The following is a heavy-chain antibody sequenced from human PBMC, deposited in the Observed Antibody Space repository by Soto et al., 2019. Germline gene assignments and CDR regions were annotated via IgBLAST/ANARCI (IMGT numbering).Heavy chain of an antibody. Sequence: EVQLVESGGGLVKPGGSLRLSCSASGFALSSYSMNWVRQAPGKGLEWVSSISSTSLYMYYADSVKSRSTISKDNAQNSLYLQMNSLSAEDTAVYYCARRAMYSSSWYASDLWGQGTLVTVSS. V-gene: IGHV3-21*01. CDR2: ISSTSLYM. J-gene: IGHJ5*02. D-gene: IGHD6-13*01. CDR3: ARRAMYSSSWYASDL. CDR1: GFALSSYS.